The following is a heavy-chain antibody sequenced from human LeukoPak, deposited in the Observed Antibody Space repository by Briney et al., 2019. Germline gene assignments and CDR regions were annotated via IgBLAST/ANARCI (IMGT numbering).Heavy chain of an antibody. CDR3: ARHGASGSYLYYFDY. Sequence: NPSETLSLTCTVSGGSISSYYWSWIRQTPGKGLEWTGYIYYSGSTNYNPSLKSRVTISVDTSKNQFSLKLSSVTAADTAVYFCARHGASGSYLYYFDYWGQGTLVTVSS. J-gene: IGHJ4*02. D-gene: IGHD1-26*01. V-gene: IGHV4-59*08. CDR2: IYYSGST. CDR1: GGSISSYY.